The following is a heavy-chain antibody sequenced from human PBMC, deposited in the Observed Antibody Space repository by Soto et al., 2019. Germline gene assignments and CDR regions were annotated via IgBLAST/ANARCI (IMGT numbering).Heavy chain of an antibody. D-gene: IGHD3-16*01. CDR2: ISGSGSPI. CDR3: ARDMIFAFDD. V-gene: IGHV3-48*02. Sequence: GSLRLSCAASGFTFSSFSMNWVRQAPGKGLEWVAYISGSGSPIYYADPVKGRFTISRDNAKNSLYLQMNSLRDEDTALYYCARDMIFAFDDWGQGAPVTAPS. J-gene: IGHJ4*02. CDR1: GFTFSSFS.